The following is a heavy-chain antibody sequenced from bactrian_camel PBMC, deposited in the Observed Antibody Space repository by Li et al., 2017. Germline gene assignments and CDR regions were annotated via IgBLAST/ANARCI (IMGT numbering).Heavy chain of an antibody. CDR2: INSADGTT. CDR3: AADLFWAVGVGTIEYNC. CDR1: GFTFSSYD. Sequence: DVQLVESGGGLVQPGRSLRLSCAASGFTFSSYDFSWVRQAPGKGLEWVSDINSADGTTYYEDSVKGRFTTSTDNAKNTLYMQMNSLKPEDTAVYYCAADLFWAVGVGTIEYNCWGQGTQVTVS. D-gene: IGHD5*01. J-gene: IGHJ4*01. V-gene: IGHV3S40*01.